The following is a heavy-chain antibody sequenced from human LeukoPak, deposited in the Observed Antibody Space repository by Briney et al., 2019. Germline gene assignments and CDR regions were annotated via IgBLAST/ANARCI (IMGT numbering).Heavy chain of an antibody. CDR1: GFTFRSYA. V-gene: IGHV3-30*10. CDR2: ISFNENDK. Sequence: GGSLRLSCEAAGFTFRSYAMHWVRQAPDKGLEWIAVISFNENDKYYTDPVKGRFTLSRDNSKNSVFLQMNGLRPEDTAVYHCVLFNYRGNSGDFWGQGTLVTVSS. D-gene: IGHD4-23*01. CDR3: VLFNYRGNSGDF. J-gene: IGHJ4*02.